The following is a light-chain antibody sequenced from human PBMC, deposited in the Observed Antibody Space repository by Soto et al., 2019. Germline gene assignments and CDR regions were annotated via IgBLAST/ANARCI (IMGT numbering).Light chain of an antibody. Sequence: IVMTQTPDSLAVSLGERATINFKSSQSALSSANNKNHLAWYQHKVGQPPRLLIYWASTRESGVPDRFSGSESGTDFTLTISSLQAEDVAIYYCQQYYTTPLTFGGGTKVDTK. CDR3: QQYYTTPLT. CDR2: WAS. J-gene: IGKJ4*01. CDR1: QSALSSANNKNH. V-gene: IGKV4-1*01.